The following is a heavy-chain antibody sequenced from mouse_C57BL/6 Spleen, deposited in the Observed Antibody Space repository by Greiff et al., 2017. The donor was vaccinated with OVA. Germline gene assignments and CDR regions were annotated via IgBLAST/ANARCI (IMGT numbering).Heavy chain of an antibody. J-gene: IGHJ4*01. V-gene: IGHV1-42*01. CDR2: INPSTGGT. D-gene: IGHD2-12*01. CDR1: GYSFTGYY. CDR3: ARLYPYAMDY. Sequence: VQLQQSGPELVKPGASVKISCKASGYSFTGYYMNWVKQSPEKSLEWIGEINPSTGGTTYNQKFKAKATLTVDKSSSTAYMQLKSLTSEDSAVYYCARLYPYAMDYWGQGTSVTVSS.